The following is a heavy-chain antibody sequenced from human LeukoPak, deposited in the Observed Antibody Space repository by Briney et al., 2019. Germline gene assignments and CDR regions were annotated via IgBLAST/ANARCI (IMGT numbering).Heavy chain of an antibody. CDR2: ISGSGGST. D-gene: IGHD6-19*01. CDR3: AKDSESSAAVAGSFDY. Sequence: PGGSLRLSCAASGFTFSSYAMSWVRQAPGKGLEWVSAISGSGGSTYYADSVKGRFTISRGNSKNTLYLQMNSLRAEDTAVYYCAKDSESSAAVAGSFDYWGQGTLVTVSS. J-gene: IGHJ4*02. V-gene: IGHV3-23*01. CDR1: GFTFSSYA.